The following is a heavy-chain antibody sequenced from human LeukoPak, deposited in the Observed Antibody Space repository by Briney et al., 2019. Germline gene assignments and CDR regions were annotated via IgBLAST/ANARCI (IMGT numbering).Heavy chain of an antibody. CDR3: ARGTAFFDY. CDR2: INHSGST. J-gene: IGHJ4*02. Sequence: SETLSLTCAVYGGSFSGYYWSWIRQPPGKGLEWIGEINHSGSTNYNPSLKSRVTISVDTSKNQFSQKLSSVTAADTAVYYCARGTAFFDYWGQGTLVTVSS. CDR1: GGSFSGYY. V-gene: IGHV4-34*01. D-gene: IGHD5-18*01.